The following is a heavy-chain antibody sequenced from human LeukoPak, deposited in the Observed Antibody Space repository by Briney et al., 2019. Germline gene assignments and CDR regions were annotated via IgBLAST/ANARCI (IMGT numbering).Heavy chain of an antibody. J-gene: IGHJ4*02. CDR2: IYYSGST. D-gene: IGHD4-17*01. CDR3: ARDLGYGDPFDY. CDR1: GGSISSSSYY. Sequence: SCTVSGGSISSSSYYWGWIRQPPGKGLEWIGSIYYSGSTYYNPSLKSRVTISVDTSKNQFSLKLSSVTAADTAVYYCARDLGYGDPFDYWGQGTLVTVSS. V-gene: IGHV4-39*07.